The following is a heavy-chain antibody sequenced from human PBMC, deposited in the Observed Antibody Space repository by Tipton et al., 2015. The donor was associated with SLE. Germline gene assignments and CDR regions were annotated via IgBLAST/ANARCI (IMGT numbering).Heavy chain of an antibody. CDR2: IIPILGIA. Sequence: QLVQSGAEVKKTGSSVKVSCKASGYTFTYRYLNWVRQAPGQGLEWMGRIIPILGIANYAQKFQGRVTITADKSTSTAYMELSSLRSEDTAVYYCARRQTDWGQRTLVTVSS. V-gene: IGHV1-69*09. CDR1: GYTFTYRY. J-gene: IGHJ4*02. CDR3: ARRQTD.